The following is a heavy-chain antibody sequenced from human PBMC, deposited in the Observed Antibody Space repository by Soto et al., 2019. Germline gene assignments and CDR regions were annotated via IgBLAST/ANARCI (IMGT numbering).Heavy chain of an antibody. J-gene: IGHJ4*02. Sequence: ESGGGLVQAGGSLRLSCSASGFPFNTYAMHWIRQAPGKGLDDVSAISSSGFATYYADSVKGRFTISRDNSKNTMYLQMSDLRHEDTAVYYCVKVLSPRWSGYDGHFDYWGQGTLVTASS. CDR2: ISSSGFAT. CDR3: VKVLSPRWSGYDGHFDY. D-gene: IGHD5-12*01. CDR1: GFPFNTYA. V-gene: IGHV3-64D*06.